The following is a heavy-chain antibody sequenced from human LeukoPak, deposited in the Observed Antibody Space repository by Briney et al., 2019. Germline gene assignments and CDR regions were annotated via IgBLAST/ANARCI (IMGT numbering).Heavy chain of an antibody. V-gene: IGHV4-59*01. CDR2: IHDSGTI. CDR3: ARVLSHGYSDY. J-gene: IGHJ4*02. CDR1: GGSISSYY. Sequence: PSETLSLTCTVSGGSISSYYWSWIRQPPGRGLEWIGYIHDSGTITYNPSLKSRLTISLDTSKNQFSLNLRSVTAADTALYYCARVLSHGYSDYWGRGTLVTVSS. D-gene: IGHD2-2*03.